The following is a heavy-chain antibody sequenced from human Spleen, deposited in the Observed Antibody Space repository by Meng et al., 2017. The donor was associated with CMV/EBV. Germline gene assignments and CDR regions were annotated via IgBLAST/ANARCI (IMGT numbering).Heavy chain of an antibody. J-gene: IGHJ6*02. V-gene: IGHV3-7*01. Sequence: GESLKISCAASGFTFTNYWMTWVRQAPGKGLEWVANIKQDGSEKNYGDSVKGRFTISRDNTKNSFFLLMKSLRAEDSAVYYCARGREGLGFCGSTSCYGMGVWGQGTTVTVSS. CDR3: ARGREGLGFCGSTSCYGMGV. D-gene: IGHD2-2*01. CDR2: IKQDGSEK. CDR1: GFTFTNYW.